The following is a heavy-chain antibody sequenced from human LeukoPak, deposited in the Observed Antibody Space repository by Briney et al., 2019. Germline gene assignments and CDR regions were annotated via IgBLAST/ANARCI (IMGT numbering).Heavy chain of an antibody. D-gene: IGHD6-25*01. J-gene: IGHJ4*02. CDR1: GFTFSSYW. CDR2: IRGDGSMT. V-gene: IGHV3-74*01. CDR3: ARENLAAAADY. Sequence: GGSLRLSCAASGFTFSSYWMHWVRQAPGKGLVWVSRIRGDGSMTNYADSVRGRFTISRDNAKNTLYLQMNSLRLEDTAVYYCARENLAAAADYWGQGTVVTVSS.